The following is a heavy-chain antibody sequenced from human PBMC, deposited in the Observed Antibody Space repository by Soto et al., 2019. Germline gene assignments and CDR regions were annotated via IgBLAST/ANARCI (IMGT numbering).Heavy chain of an antibody. CDR1: GGSFSGYY. CDR3: ASRVSSSSGYYYYMDV. J-gene: IGHJ6*03. CDR2: INHSGST. V-gene: IGHV4-34*01. D-gene: IGHD6-6*01. Sequence: QVQLQQWGAGLLKPSETLSLTCAVYGGSFSGYYWSWIRQPPGKGLEWIGEINHSGSTNYNPSLKSRVTISVDPSKNQFSLKLSSVTAADTAVYYCASRVSSSSGYYYYMDVWGKGTTVTVSS.